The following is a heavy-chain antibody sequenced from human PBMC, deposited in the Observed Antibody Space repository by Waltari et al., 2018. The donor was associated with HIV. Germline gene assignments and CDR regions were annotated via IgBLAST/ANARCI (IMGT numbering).Heavy chain of an antibody. V-gene: IGHV4-34*01. D-gene: IGHD6-19*01. CDR2: VNHVGRT. CDR1: GGSFTGYY. Sequence: QVHLEQWGTGLLRPSETLSLTCAVYGGSFTGYYCSWVRQSPGRGLEWIGEVNHVGRTNYSPSLKGRVTVSVDTSKNQFSLTMRSVTAADTAVYYCARDSAPGLAVDDDDGEFFYYGLDVWGQGTTVTVSS. J-gene: IGHJ6*01. CDR3: ARDSAPGLAVDDDDGEFFYYGLDV.